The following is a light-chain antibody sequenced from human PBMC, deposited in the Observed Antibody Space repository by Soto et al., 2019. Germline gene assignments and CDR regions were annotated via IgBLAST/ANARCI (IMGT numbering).Light chain of an antibody. CDR2: DTS. J-gene: IGKJ4*01. CDR3: QQRNNGPLRIT. V-gene: IGKV3-11*01. Sequence: LSQSPATLSLSSGGGAILSCRISVSVTYYLGRYQQKSGQAPRLLIYDTSNRATGVPDRFSGSGSGTDFTLTISSLEPDDSAVYYCQQRNNGPLRITFGGGTKVDIK. CDR1: VSVTYY.